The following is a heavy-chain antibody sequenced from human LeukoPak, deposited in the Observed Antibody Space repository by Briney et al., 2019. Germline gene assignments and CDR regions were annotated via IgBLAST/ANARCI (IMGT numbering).Heavy chain of an antibody. CDR2: IDYSGTT. Sequence: SETLSLTCSVSGGSISSTSYYWGWIRQPPGKGLEWIGSIDYSGTTYYNPSLKSRVTISVDTSKNHFSLEVNAVTAADTAIYYCARHSARIVYFDYWGQGTLVTVSS. D-gene: IGHD2/OR15-2a*01. CDR3: ARHSARIVYFDY. CDR1: GGSISSTSYY. V-gene: IGHV4-39*01. J-gene: IGHJ4*02.